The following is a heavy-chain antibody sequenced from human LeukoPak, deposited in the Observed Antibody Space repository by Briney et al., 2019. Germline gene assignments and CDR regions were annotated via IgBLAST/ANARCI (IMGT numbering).Heavy chain of an antibody. J-gene: IGHJ4*02. V-gene: IGHV4-34*01. CDR2: INHSGST. CDR1: GGSFSGYY. CDR3: ARGLGRAFDY. Sequence: PSETLSLTCAVYGGSFSGYYWSWIRQPPGKGLEWIGEINHSGSTNYNPSLKSRVTISVDTSKNQFSLKLSSVTAADTAVYYCARGLGRAFDYWGQGTLVTVSS.